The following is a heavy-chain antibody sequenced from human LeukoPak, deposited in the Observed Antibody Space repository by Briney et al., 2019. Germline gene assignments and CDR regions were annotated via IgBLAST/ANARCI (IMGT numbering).Heavy chain of an antibody. CDR2: VSYGGTNK. V-gene: IGHV3-30*03. CDR3: ARGTEDYGGSPDATIRRPFAI. J-gene: IGHJ3*02. Sequence: PGRSLRLSCAASGFTFSNYGMHWVRQAPGKGLEWVAVVSYGGTNKYYADSVKGRFTVSRDNSKNTLYLQMNSLRAEDTAVYYCARGTEDYGGSPDATIRRPFAIWGQGTMVTVST. CDR1: GFTFSNYG. D-gene: IGHD4-23*01.